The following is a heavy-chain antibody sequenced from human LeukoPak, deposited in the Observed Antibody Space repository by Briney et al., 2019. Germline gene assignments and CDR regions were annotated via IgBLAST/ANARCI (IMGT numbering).Heavy chain of an antibody. Sequence: PGGSLRLSCAASGFTFSSYAMHWVRQAPGKGLEWVAVISYDGSKKYYADSVKGRFTISRDNSKNTQHLQMNSLRAEDTAVYYCARVRSPRYFDYWGQGTLVTASS. CDR1: GFTFSSYA. CDR3: ARVRSPRYFDY. CDR2: ISYDGSKK. J-gene: IGHJ4*02. V-gene: IGHV3-30*04.